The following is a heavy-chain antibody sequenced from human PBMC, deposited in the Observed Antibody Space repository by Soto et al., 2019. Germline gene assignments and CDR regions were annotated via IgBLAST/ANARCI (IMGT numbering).Heavy chain of an antibody. Sequence: ASVKVSCKASGYTFTIYGISWVLQAPGQGLEWMGWISAYNGNTNYAQKLQGRVTMTTDTSTSTAYMELRSLRSDDTAVYYCARSEERYYYYGMDVWGQGSTVTVSS. CDR2: ISAYNGNT. CDR3: ARSEERYYYYGMDV. J-gene: IGHJ6*02. D-gene: IGHD1-26*01. CDR1: GYTFTIYG. V-gene: IGHV1-18*01.